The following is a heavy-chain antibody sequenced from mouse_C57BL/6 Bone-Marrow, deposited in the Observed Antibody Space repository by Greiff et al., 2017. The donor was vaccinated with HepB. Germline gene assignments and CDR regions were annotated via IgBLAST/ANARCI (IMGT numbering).Heavy chain of an antibody. CDR3: TRDRFDNYFDY. CDR1: GFTFSTSG. D-gene: IGHD2-14*01. V-gene: IGHV5-6*01. CDR2: INTGGTYT. J-gene: IGHJ2*01. Sequence: EVQLVESGGDLVKPGGSLKLSCAASGFTFSTSGMSWVRQTPDKRLEWVATINTGGTYTYYPDSVKGRFTISKDTAKNTLFLLMSSLKSEDSAIYYCTRDRFDNYFDYWGQGTTLTVSA.